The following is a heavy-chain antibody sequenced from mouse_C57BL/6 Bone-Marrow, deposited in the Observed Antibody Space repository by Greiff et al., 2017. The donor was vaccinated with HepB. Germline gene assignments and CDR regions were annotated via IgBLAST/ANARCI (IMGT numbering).Heavy chain of an antibody. J-gene: IGHJ3*01. CDR3: ARRLWAWFAY. Sequence: QVQLQQPGAELVKPGASVKLSCKDSGYTFTSYWMHWVKQRPGQGLEWIGMIHPNSGSTNYNEKFKSKATLTVDKSSSTAYMQLSSLTSEDSAVYYCARRLWAWFAYWGQGTLVTVSA. CDR1: GYTFTSYW. D-gene: IGHD4-1*01. CDR2: IHPNSGST. V-gene: IGHV1-64*01.